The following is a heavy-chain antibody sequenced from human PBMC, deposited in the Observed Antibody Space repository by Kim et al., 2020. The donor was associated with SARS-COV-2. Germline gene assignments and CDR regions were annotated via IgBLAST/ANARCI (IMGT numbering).Heavy chain of an antibody. CDR1: GGSISSDY. Sequence: SETLSLTCTVSGGSISSDYWTWIRQPPGKGLEWIGYIKYSGRTNNNPSLGSRVAILVDTSKTHFSLKLSSVTAADTAMYFCARLPDITGWPFDSWGQGILVTVSS. V-gene: IGHV4-59*01. CDR2: IKYSGRT. CDR3: ARLPDITGWPFDS. D-gene: IGHD6-19*01. J-gene: IGHJ4*02.